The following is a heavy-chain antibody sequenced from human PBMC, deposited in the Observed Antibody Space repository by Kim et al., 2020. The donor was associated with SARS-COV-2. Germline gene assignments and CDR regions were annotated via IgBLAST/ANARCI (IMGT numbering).Heavy chain of an antibody. J-gene: IGHJ6*02. CDR3: ASLGWVYYYGMDV. D-gene: IGHD1-26*01. V-gene: IGHV3-33*01. Sequence: YADSVKGRFTISRDNSKNTLYLQMNSLRAEDTAVYYCASLGWVYYYGMDVWGQGTTVTVSS.